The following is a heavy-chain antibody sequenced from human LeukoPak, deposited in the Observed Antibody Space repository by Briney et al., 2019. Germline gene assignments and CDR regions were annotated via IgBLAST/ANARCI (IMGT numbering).Heavy chain of an antibody. Sequence: PGGSLRLSCAASGFTFSSYEMNWVRQAPGKGLEWVSYISSSGSTIYYADSVKGRFTISRDNAKNSLYLQMNSLRAEDTAVYYCARDAPHGERAVGYWGQGTLVTVSS. CDR3: ARDAPHGERAVGY. V-gene: IGHV3-48*03. CDR2: ISSSGSTI. CDR1: GFTFSSYE. D-gene: IGHD4-17*01. J-gene: IGHJ4*02.